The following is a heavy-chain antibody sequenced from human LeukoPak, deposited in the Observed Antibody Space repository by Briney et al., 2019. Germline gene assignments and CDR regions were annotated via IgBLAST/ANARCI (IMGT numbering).Heavy chain of an antibody. CDR1: GFTFSNYG. CDR3: ARVGYSSSYYYDYYYGMDV. CDR2: ISFDGSQK. J-gene: IGHJ6*02. D-gene: IGHD6-13*01. Sequence: GGSLRLSCAASGFTFSNYGMHWVRQAPGKGLEWVALISFDGSQKYYADSVKGRFTISRDNSKNTLYLQMNSLRAEDTAVYYCARVGYSSSYYYDYYYGMDVWGQGTTVTVSS. V-gene: IGHV3-33*01.